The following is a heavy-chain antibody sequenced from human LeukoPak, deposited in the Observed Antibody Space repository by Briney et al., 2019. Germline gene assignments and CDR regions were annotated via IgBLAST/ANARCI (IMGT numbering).Heavy chain of an antibody. CDR3: AREHYICHIDG. Sequence: PGGSLRLSCAASGFTFSSQWMSWVRQAPGKGLEWVANVNQGGTEKYYVDSVKGRFTISRDNAENSLYLQMNRLRAEDTAVYYCAREHYICHIDGWGEGTTVTVSS. J-gene: IGHJ6*03. V-gene: IGHV3-7*01. CDR2: VNQGGTEK. D-gene: IGHD4-11*01. CDR1: GFTFSSQW.